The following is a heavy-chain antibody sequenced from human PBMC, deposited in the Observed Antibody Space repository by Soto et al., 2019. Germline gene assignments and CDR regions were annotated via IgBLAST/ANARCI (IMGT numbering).Heavy chain of an antibody. D-gene: IGHD1-26*01. CDR3: ARAAWDRDDY. V-gene: IGHV3-48*03. CDR1: GFTFSSYE. Sequence: EVPLVESGGGLVQPGGSLRLSCAASGFTFSSYEMNCVRQAPGKGLEWVSYVSSSGSSIYYAGSVKGRFTISRDNAKNSLYLQMNSLRAEDTAVYYCARAAWDRDDYWGPGTLVTVSS. J-gene: IGHJ4*02. CDR2: VSSSGSSI.